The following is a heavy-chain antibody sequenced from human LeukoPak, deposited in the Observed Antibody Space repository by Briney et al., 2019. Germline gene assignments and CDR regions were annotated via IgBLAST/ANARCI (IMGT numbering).Heavy chain of an antibody. CDR3: SIGDYYDSSGYYYV. D-gene: IGHD3-22*01. V-gene: IGHV4-39*01. J-gene: IGHJ4*02. CDR1: GGSISSSSYY. CDR2: IYYSGST. Sequence: SETLSLTCTVSGGSISSSSYYWGWGRQPPGKGLEWVGSIYYSGSTYYNPSLKRRVNISVDTSKKQFSLKLSSVTAADTAVYYCSIGDYYDSSGYYYVWGQGTLVTVSS.